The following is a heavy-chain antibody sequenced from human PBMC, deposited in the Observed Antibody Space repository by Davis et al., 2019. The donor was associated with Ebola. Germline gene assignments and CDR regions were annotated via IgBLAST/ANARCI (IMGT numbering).Heavy chain of an antibody. CDR1: GGSISSGGYY. CDR3: ARESYYDSSGHLRAFDI. CDR2: IYYSGST. Sequence: PSETLSLTCTVSGGSISSGGYYWSWIRQHPGKGLEWIGYIYYSGSTYYNPSLKSRVTISVDTSKNQFSLKLSSVTAADTAVYYCARESYYDSSGHLRAFDIWGQGTMVTVSS. J-gene: IGHJ3*02. D-gene: IGHD3-22*01. V-gene: IGHV4-31*03.